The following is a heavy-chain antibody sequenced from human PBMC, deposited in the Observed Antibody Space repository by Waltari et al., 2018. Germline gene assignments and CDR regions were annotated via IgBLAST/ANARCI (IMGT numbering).Heavy chain of an antibody. J-gene: IGHJ5*02. CDR2: IFPNGRN. CDR3: ARGADLGIRWFDP. CDR1: GGSISTNSNS. V-gene: IGHV4-30-2*01. Sequence: QLQLQESGSGLVKPSQTLSLTCAVSGGSISTNSNSWSWIRQPPGKGLEWIGYIFPNGRNYYNPSLKSRVTMSLDRSKNQFSLRLTSVTAADTAVYFCARGADLGIRWFDPWGRGTLVTVSS. D-gene: IGHD3-16*01.